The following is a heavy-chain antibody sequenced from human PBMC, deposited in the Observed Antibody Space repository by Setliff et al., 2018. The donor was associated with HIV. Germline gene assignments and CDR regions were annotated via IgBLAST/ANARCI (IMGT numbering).Heavy chain of an antibody. CDR2: IHHSVSS. CDR1: GGSISSSDFY. CDR3: ASGWVRQSRRFGGVIVLPPFDY. D-gene: IGHD3-16*02. J-gene: IGHJ4*02. V-gene: IGHV4-31*03. Sequence: KPSETLSLTCTVSGGSISSSDFYWNWIRQRPGKALEWIGYIHHSVSSSHNPSLKSRLTTAINASKSQFSLRLSSVTAADTAVYYCASGWVRQSRRFGGVIVLPPFDYWGQGTLVTVSS.